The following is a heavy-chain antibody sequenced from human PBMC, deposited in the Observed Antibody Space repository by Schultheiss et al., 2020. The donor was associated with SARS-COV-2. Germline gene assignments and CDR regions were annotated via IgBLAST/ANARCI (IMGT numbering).Heavy chain of an antibody. Sequence: SETLSLTCTVSGGSISADYWSWIRQSPGKGLEWIGYINYSGRTNYNPSLESRVTMSVDTSKNQFSLKLTSVTAADTAVYYCARAKYDFWSNYNWFDPWGQGTLVTVSS. D-gene: IGHD3-3*01. CDR2: INYSGRT. CDR1: GGSISADY. CDR3: ARAKYDFWSNYNWFDP. V-gene: IGHV4-59*08. J-gene: IGHJ5*02.